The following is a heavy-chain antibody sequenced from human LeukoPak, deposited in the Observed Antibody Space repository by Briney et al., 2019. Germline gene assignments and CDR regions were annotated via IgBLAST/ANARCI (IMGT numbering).Heavy chain of an antibody. V-gene: IGHV3-33*01. Sequence: GSLRLSCAASGFTFSSYGMHWVRQAPGKGLEWVAVIWYDGSNKYYADSVKGRFTISRDNSKNTLYLQMNSLRAEDTAVYYCARDYYDSSGYYYTDYWGQGTLVTVSS. CDR3: ARDYYDSSGYYYTDY. J-gene: IGHJ4*02. CDR2: IWYDGSNK. D-gene: IGHD3-22*01. CDR1: GFTFSSYG.